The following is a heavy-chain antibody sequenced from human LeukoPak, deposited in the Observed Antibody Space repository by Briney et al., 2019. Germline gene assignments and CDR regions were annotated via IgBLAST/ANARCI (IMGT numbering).Heavy chain of an antibody. CDR3: AREEKYSLAVAPDY. J-gene: IGHJ4*02. D-gene: IGHD6-19*01. CDR1: GGAFCSYA. CDR2: ISSIVGTA. Sequence: ASVKVSCKGSGGAFCSYAISWVRRAPGQGLEWGGGISSIVGTANYAHKFQRRVTITADENKSTAYKELSSMRSEDTAVYYGAREEKYSLAVAPDYWGQGTLVTVSS. V-gene: IGHV1-69*13.